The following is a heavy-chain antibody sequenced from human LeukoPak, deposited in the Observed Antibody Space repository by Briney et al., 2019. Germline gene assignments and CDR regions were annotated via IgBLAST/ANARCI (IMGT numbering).Heavy chain of an antibody. Sequence: PSETLSLTCAVYGGSFSGYYWSWIRQPPGKGLEWIGEINHSGSTNYNPSLKSRVTISVDTSKNQFSLKLSSVTAADTAVYYCARGIAYDFWSGYYTQNWFDPWSQGTLVTVSS. V-gene: IGHV4-34*01. CDR2: INHSGST. D-gene: IGHD3-3*01. CDR1: GGSFSGYY. CDR3: ARGIAYDFWSGYYTQNWFDP. J-gene: IGHJ5*02.